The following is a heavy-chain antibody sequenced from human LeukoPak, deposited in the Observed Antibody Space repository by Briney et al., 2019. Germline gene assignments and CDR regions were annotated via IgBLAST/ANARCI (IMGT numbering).Heavy chain of an antibody. Sequence: PGGSLRLSCAASGFTFSSYAMSWVRQAPGKGLEWVSAISGSGGSTYYADSVKGRFTISRDNSKNTLFLQMNSLRAEDTAVYCCAKGRYYYDSSDAFDIWGQGTMVTVSS. CDR1: GFTFSSYA. D-gene: IGHD3-22*01. J-gene: IGHJ3*02. CDR3: AKGRYYYDSSDAFDI. CDR2: ISGSGGST. V-gene: IGHV3-23*01.